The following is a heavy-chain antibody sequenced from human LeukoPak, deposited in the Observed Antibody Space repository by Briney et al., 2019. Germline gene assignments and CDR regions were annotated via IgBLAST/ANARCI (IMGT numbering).Heavy chain of an antibody. Sequence: SVKASCKASGGTFSSYAISWVRQAPGQGLEWMGGIIPIFGTANYAQKFQGRVTITADESTSTAYMELSSLRSEDTAVYYCARGGYCSSTSCFIDNWFDPWGQGTLVTVSS. V-gene: IGHV1-69*13. CDR1: GGTFSSYA. D-gene: IGHD2-2*01. CDR2: IIPIFGTA. J-gene: IGHJ5*02. CDR3: ARGGYCSSTSCFIDNWFDP.